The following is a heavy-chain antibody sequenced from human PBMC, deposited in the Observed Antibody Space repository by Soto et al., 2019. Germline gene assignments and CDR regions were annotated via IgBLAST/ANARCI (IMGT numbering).Heavy chain of an antibody. V-gene: IGHV1-8*01. CDR2: MNPNSGNT. CDR1: GYTFTTYE. J-gene: IGHJ4*02. CDR3: ARVTTSQKIDS. D-gene: IGHD3-22*01. Sequence: QVQLVQSGAEVKKPGASVKVSCNASGYTFTTYEISWLRHASGLGLEWMVWMNPNSGNTCYSRKFKDRVTMTRDTSTSIAYMELSRLRYEDTAVYYCARVTTSQKIDSWGQGTLVTVSS.